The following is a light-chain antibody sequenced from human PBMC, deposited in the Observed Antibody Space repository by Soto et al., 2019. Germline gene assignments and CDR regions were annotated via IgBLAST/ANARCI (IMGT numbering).Light chain of an antibody. V-gene: IGLV2-8*01. CDR2: EVS. Sequence: QSALTQPPSASGSPGQSVTISCTGTSSDVGDYTYVSWYQQHPGKAPKLMISEVSKRPSGVPDRFSGSKSGNTASLTVSGXXXXXXXXYXCSSXAXXXXXXXVFGXGT. CDR3: SSXAXXXXXXXV. CDR1: SSDVGDYTY. J-gene: IGLJ1*01.